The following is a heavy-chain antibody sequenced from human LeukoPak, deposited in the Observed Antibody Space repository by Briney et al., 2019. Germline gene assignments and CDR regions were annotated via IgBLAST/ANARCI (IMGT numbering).Heavy chain of an antibody. D-gene: IGHD5-18*01. CDR2: IWYDGSNK. V-gene: IGHV3-33*06. CDR1: GFTFSSYG. J-gene: IGHJ4*02. Sequence: GRSLRLXCAASGFTFSSYGMHWVRQAPGKGLEWVAVIWYDGSNKYYADSVKGRFTISRDNSKNTLYLQMNSLRAEDTAVYYCAKDHTGYSYGYGHLGYWGQGTLVTVSS. CDR3: AKDHTGYSYGYGHLGY.